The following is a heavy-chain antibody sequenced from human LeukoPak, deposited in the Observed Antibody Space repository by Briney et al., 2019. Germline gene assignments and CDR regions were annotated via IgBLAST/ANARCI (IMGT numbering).Heavy chain of an antibody. J-gene: IGHJ6*02. Sequence: ASVKVSCKVSGYTLTELSMHWVRQAPGKGLEWMGGFDPEDGETIYAQKFQGRVTMTEDTSTDTAYMELSSLRSEDTAVYYCATIRGSYYDSRYYYGMDVWGQGTTVTVSS. CDR1: GYTLTELS. CDR3: ATIRGSYYDSRYYYGMDV. D-gene: IGHD1-26*01. V-gene: IGHV1-24*01. CDR2: FDPEDGET.